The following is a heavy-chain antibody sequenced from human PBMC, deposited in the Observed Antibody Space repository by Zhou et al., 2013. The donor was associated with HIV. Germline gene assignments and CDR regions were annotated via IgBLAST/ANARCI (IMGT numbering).Heavy chain of an antibody. D-gene: IGHD1-26*01. CDR1: GGSISSHY. V-gene: IGHV4-59*11. CDR2: MYYSGST. J-gene: IGHJ3*02. Sequence: QVQLQESGPGLLKPSETLSLTCTVSGGSISSHYCSWIRQPPGQGLEWIGYMYYSGSTSYNPSLKSRVTISVDTSKNQFSLKLSSVTAADTAVYYCATMDSGSQRARAFDIVGPRDNGHRL. CDR3: ATMDSGSQRARAFDI.